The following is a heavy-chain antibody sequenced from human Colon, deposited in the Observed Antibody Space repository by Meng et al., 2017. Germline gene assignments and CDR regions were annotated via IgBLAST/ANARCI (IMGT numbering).Heavy chain of an antibody. CDR2: ISAYNGDT. V-gene: IGHV1-18*01. CDR3: ARGLDLTVAGSWFDP. J-gene: IGHJ5*01. D-gene: IGHD6-19*01. Sequence: ASVKVSCKASGYTFTSFGISWVRQAPRQGLEWMGWISAYNGDTKYAQKVQGRVTMTTDTSTSTAYMELRSLRSDDTAVYYCARGLDLTVAGSWFDPWGQGNRVTVSS. CDR1: GYTFTSFG.